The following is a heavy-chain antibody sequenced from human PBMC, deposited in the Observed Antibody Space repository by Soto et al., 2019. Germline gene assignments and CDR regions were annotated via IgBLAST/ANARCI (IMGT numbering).Heavy chain of an antibody. Sequence: PGGSLRLSCAASAFTFSSYAMSWVRQAPGKGLEWVSGISWNSGSIGYADSVKGRFTVSRDNAKNSLYLQMNSLRAEDTALYYCASGAREAGRGSGWYAGVWWGQGTLVTVSS. CDR1: AFTFSSYA. V-gene: IGHV3-9*01. J-gene: IGHJ4*02. D-gene: IGHD6-19*01. CDR3: ASGAREAGRGSGWYAGVW. CDR2: ISWNSGSI.